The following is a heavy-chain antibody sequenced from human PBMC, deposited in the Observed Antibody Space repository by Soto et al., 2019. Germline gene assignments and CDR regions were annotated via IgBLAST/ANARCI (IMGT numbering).Heavy chain of an antibody. CDR2: INHSGST. CDR3: ARAPDTAMVTRWFDP. CDR1: GGSFSGYY. V-gene: IGHV4-34*01. Sequence: SETLSLTCAVYGGSFSGYYWSWIRQPPGKGLEWIGEINHSGSTNYNPSLKSRVTISVDKSKNQFSLKLSSVTAADTAVYYCARAPDTAMVTRWFDPWGQGTLVTVSS. J-gene: IGHJ5*02. D-gene: IGHD5-18*01.